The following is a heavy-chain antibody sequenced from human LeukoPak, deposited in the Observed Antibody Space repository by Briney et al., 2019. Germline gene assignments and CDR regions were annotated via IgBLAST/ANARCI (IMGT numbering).Heavy chain of an antibody. D-gene: IGHD2-2*01. CDR2: IYPGDSDT. V-gene: IGHV5-51*01. J-gene: IGHJ3*02. CDR1: GHTFTSYW. CDR3: ARRARYCSSTTCWFDAFGI. Sequence: GESLKISCKGSGHTFTSYWIGWVRQMPGKGLEWMGIIYPGDSDTRYSPSFQGQVTISADKSISTAYLQWSSLKASDTAMYYCARRARYCSSTTCWFDAFGIWGQGTMVTVSS.